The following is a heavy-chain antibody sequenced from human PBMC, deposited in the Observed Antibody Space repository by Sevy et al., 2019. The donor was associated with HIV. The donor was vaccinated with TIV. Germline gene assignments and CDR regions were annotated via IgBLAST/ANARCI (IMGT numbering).Heavy chain of an antibody. J-gene: IGHJ4*02. V-gene: IGHV3-9*03. CDR1: GFTFGDYA. CDR3: AKDIGQNYYDSSGPFDY. D-gene: IGHD3-22*01. Sequence: GGSLRLSCAASGFTFGDYAMHWVRQAPGTGLEWVSGISWNSGTIDYADSVKGRFTVSRDNAKNSLYLQMNSLRAEDMALYYCAKDIGQNYYDSSGPFDYWGQRTLVTVSS. CDR2: ISWNSGTI.